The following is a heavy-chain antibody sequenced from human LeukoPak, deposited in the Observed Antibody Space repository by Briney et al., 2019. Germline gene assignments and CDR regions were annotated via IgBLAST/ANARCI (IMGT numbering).Heavy chain of an antibody. J-gene: IGHJ4*02. Sequence: GASVKVSCKASGYTFTSYGISWVRQAPGQGLEWMGWISAYNGNTNYAQKLQGRVTTTTDTSTSTAYMELRSLRSDDTAVYYCARDLSETYYYDSSTDYWGQGTLVTVSS. CDR1: GYTFTSYG. CDR3: ARDLSETYYYDSSTDY. D-gene: IGHD3-22*01. V-gene: IGHV1-18*01. CDR2: ISAYNGNT.